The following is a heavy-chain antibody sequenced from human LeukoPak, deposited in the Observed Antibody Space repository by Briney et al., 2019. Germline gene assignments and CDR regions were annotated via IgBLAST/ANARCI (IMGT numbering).Heavy chain of an antibody. CDR2: IYWDEDK. CDR3: ARSPYYDILTGSRGTFDY. D-gene: IGHD3-9*01. J-gene: IGHJ4*02. V-gene: IGHV2-5*02. CDR1: GFSFSTSGVG. Sequence: SGPTLVNPTQTLTLTCTFSGFSFSTSGVGVGWIRQPPGKALEWLAVIYWDEDKRYRPSLKSRHTITKDTSKNQVVLTMTNMDPVDTATYYCARSPYYDILTGSRGTFDYWGRGILVTVSS.